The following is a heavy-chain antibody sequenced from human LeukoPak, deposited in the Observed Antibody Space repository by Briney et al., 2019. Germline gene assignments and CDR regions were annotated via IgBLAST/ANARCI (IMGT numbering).Heavy chain of an antibody. V-gene: IGHV4-59*12. D-gene: IGHD5-12*01. Sequence: PSETLSLTCTVSGDSIDSYYWSWIRQPPGKGLEWIGYIYYRGTTSYNPFLKSRVTISVDASKNQFSLKLNSVTAADTAVYYCARLPRYGGYDHFDYWGQGILVIVSS. CDR3: ARLPRYGGYDHFDY. CDR1: GDSIDSYY. CDR2: IYYRGTT. J-gene: IGHJ4*02.